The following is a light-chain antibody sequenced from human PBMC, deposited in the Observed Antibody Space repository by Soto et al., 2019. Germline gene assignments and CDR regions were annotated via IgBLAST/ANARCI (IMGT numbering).Light chain of an antibody. CDR1: SSDVGGYNY. CDR2: DVS. CDR3: SSYTSSSTYVV. Sequence: QSALTQPASVSGSPGQSITISCTGTSSDVGGYNYVSWYQQHPGKAPKLMIYDVSNRPSGVSNRFSGSKSGNTASLTISGLQXXXXXDYYCSSYTSSSTYVVFGGGTKL. J-gene: IGLJ2*01. V-gene: IGLV2-14*01.